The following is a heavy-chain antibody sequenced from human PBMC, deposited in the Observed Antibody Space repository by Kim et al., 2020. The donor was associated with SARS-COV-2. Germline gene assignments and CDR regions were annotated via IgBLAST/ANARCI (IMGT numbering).Heavy chain of an antibody. D-gene: IGHD3-9*01. J-gene: IGHJ6*02. Sequence: ASVKVSCKVSGYTLTELSMHWVRQAPGKGLEWMGGFDPEDGETIYAQKFQGRVTMTEDTSTDTAYMELSSLRSEDTAVYYCATDRKYDILTGYPGMDVWGQGTTVTVSS. CDR2: FDPEDGET. V-gene: IGHV1-24*01. CDR1: GYTLTELS. CDR3: ATDRKYDILTGYPGMDV.